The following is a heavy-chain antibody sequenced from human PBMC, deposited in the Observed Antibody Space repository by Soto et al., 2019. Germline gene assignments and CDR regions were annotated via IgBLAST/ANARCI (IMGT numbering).Heavy chain of an antibody. V-gene: IGHV1-8*01. Sequence: QVQLVQSGAEVKKPGASVKVSCKASGYTFTSYDINWVRQATGQGLEWMGWMNPNSGNTGYAQKFQGSVTMTRNTSISTAYMELSSLRSEDTAVYYCARFRLAVAGLDPWGQGTLVTVSS. CDR1: GYTFTSYD. D-gene: IGHD6-19*01. J-gene: IGHJ5*02. CDR2: MNPNSGNT. CDR3: ARFRLAVAGLDP.